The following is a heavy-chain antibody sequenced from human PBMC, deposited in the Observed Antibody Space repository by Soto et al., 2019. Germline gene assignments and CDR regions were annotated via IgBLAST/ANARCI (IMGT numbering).Heavy chain of an antibody. J-gene: IGHJ6*02. CDR2: IWYDGSNK. CDR3: ARAPTAYYYYGMDV. D-gene: IGHD2-21*02. Sequence: QVQLVESGGGVVQPGRSLRLSCAASGFTFSSYGMHWVRQAPGKGLEWVAVIWYDGSNKYYADSVKGRFTISRDNSKNTLYLQMNSLRAEATAVYYCARAPTAYYYYGMDVWGQGTTVTVSS. CDR1: GFTFSSYG. V-gene: IGHV3-33*01.